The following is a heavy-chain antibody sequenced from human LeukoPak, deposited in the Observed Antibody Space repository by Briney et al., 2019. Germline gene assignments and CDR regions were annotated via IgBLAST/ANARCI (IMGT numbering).Heavy chain of an antibody. CDR2: ISSRVGNT. D-gene: IGHD6-19*01. Sequence: GGSLRLSCAASGFTFSSYDMNWVRQAPGKGLEWDSAISSRVGNTYYADSVKGRFTISRDDSRATLYLQMNSLRAEDTAVYFCAQYSSGWYSVYDYWGQGTLVTVSS. J-gene: IGHJ4*02. V-gene: IGHV3-23*01. CDR3: AQYSSGWYSVYDY. CDR1: GFTFSSYD.